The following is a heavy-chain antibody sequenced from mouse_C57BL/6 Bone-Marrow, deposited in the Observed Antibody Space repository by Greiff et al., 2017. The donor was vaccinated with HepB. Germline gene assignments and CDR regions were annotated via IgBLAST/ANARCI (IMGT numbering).Heavy chain of an antibody. CDR3: ARGRGLRRDYYAMDY. Sequence: QVQLQQSGPELVRPGASVKISCKAPGYTFTSHWMQWVRQRPGQGLEWIGEIFPGSGSTYYNEKFKGKATLTVDTSSSTAYMQLSSLTSEDSAVYFCARGRGLRRDYYAMDYWGQGTSVTVSS. CDR2: IFPGSGST. J-gene: IGHJ4*01. V-gene: IGHV1-56*01. CDR1: GYTFTSHW. D-gene: IGHD2-4*01.